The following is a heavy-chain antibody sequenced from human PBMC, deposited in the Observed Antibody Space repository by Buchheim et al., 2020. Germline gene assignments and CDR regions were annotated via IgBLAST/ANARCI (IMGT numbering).Heavy chain of an antibody. CDR2: IHYGGNT. CDR3: AGQRQQLDSYNWFDL. V-gene: IGHV4-39*01. CDR1: GGSISTNLYY. D-gene: IGHD6-13*01. Sequence: QLQLQESGPGVVKPSGALSLTCTVSGGSISTNLYYWGWIRQSPGKGLEWIAGIHYGGNTYNNPSLKSRVTLSVDTSNNQFSLHLNFVTAADTGVYYCAGQRQQLDSYNWFDLWGQGTL. J-gene: IGHJ5*02.